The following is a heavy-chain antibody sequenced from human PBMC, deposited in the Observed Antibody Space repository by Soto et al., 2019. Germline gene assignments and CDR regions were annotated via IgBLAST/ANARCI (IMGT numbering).Heavy chain of an antibody. CDR3: ARNVNSGLDY. V-gene: IGHV1-46*01. CDR1: GYTFTTYY. CDR2: INPTGGST. D-gene: IGHD1-26*01. J-gene: IGHJ4*02. Sequence: QVQLVQSGAEVKKPGASVKVSCKASGYTFTTYYIHWMRQAPGQGLEWMGMINPTGGSTSYTQKFQGRVTMTRDTSTSTVYLELSSLRSDDTAVYYCARNVNSGLDYWGPGTLVTVSS.